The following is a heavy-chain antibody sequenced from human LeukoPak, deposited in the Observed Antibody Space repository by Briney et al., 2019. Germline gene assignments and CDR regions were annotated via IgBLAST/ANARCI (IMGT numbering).Heavy chain of an antibody. CDR1: GFTYSNVW. Sequence: GGSLRLSCAASGFTYSNVWMNWVRQAPGKGLEWVGRIKTNAEGGTLDYTAPVKGRFTISRDDSKNTLYLQMNSLKTEDTAVYYCTTTYGSNWYYFDYWGQGTLVTVSS. CDR3: TTTYGSNWYYFDY. J-gene: IGHJ4*02. D-gene: IGHD4-23*01. V-gene: IGHV3-15*07. CDR2: IKTNAEGGTL.